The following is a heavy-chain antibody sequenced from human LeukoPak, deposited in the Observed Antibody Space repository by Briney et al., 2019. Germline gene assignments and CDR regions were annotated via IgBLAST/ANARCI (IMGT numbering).Heavy chain of an antibody. Sequence: PSETLSLTCIVSGYSINSGYHWGWIRQPPGKGLEWIGSIYHSGSTYYNPSLKSRVTISIDTSKNQFSLSLTSVTTADTAVYFCMRHEEEDGYNAKPFDSWGQGTLVTVSP. CDR1: GYSINSGYH. CDR3: MRHEEEDGYNAKPFDS. CDR2: IYHSGST. J-gene: IGHJ4*02. V-gene: IGHV4-38-2*02. D-gene: IGHD5-24*01.